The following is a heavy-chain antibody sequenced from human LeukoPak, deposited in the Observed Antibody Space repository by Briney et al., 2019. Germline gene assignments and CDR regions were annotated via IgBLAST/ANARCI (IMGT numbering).Heavy chain of an antibody. D-gene: IGHD3-9*01. CDR3: ARDRGRWLTISPGPDYYGMDV. J-gene: IGHJ6*02. CDR2: ISSSSSYI. CDR1: GFTFSSYS. V-gene: IGHV3-21*01. Sequence: GGSLRLSCAASGFTFSSYSMNWVRQAPGKGLEWVSSISSSSSYIYYADSVKGRFTISRDNAKNSLYPQMNSLRAEDTAVYYCARDRGRWLTISPGPDYYGMDVWGQGTTVTVSS.